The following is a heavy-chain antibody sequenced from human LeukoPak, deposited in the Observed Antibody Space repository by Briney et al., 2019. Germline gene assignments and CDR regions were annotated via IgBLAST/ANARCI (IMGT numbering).Heavy chain of an antibody. J-gene: IGHJ6*04. CDR1: GYTFTSYG. CDR3: ARYVRARTYYYGMDV. V-gene: IGHV1-18*04. CDR2: ISAYSGNT. Sequence: GASVKVSCKASGYTFTSYGISWVRQAPGQGLEWMGWISAYSGNTNYAQKLQGRVTMTTDTSTSIAYMELRSLRSDDTAVYYCARYVRARTYYYGMDVWGKGTTVTVSS. D-gene: IGHD3-16*01.